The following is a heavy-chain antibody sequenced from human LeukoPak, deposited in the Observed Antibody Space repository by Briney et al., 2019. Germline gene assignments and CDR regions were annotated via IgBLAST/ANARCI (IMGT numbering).Heavy chain of an antibody. V-gene: IGHV1-2*02. J-gene: IGHJ5*02. Sequence: ASVKVSCKASGYTFTAYYIHWVRQAPGQGLEWMAWINPNTGDTNYAQKFQGRVIMARDTSISTAYMELSRLRSDDTAVYYCARGNGNYWFDPWGQGTLVTVSS. CDR3: ARGNGNYWFDP. CDR1: GYTFTAYY. D-gene: IGHD2-8*01. CDR2: INPNTGDT.